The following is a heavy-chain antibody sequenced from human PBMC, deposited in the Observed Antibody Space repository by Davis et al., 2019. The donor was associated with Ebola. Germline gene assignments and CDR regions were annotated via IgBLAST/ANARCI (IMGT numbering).Heavy chain of an antibody. CDR2: IYYSGFT. D-gene: IGHD1-1*01. Sequence: MPSETLSLTCTVSGGSIRSYYWSWIRQPPGKGLEWIGYIYYSGFTNYNPSLESRLTISLDTSKNQFYLKLKSVTAADTAVYYCARVRLDTAGFPFDYWGQGALVTVSS. CDR1: GGSIRSYY. CDR3: ARVRLDTAGFPFDY. J-gene: IGHJ4*02. V-gene: IGHV4-59*12.